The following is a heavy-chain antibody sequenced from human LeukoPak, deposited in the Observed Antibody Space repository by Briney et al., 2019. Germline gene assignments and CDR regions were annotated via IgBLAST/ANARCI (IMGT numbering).Heavy chain of an antibody. D-gene: IGHD6-19*01. V-gene: IGHV4-59*01. CDR1: DTSFPTYY. J-gene: IGHJ6*02. CDR2: TYYDGST. Sequence: SDTLSPTGTVLDTSFPTYYSAWIRKPPGKALEWIGYTYYDGSTNYKPSLKSRVTISVDTSKNQFSLRLNSVTAADTAVYYCARIVWEQQWLAYGLDVWGQGTPVTVSS. CDR3: ARIVWEQQWLAYGLDV.